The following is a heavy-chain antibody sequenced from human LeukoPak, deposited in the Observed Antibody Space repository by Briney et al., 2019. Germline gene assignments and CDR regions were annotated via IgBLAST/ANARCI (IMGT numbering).Heavy chain of an antibody. D-gene: IGHD6-13*01. CDR3: AKRDSSNMAYFDP. CDR2: ISGSGSST. J-gene: IGHJ5*02. V-gene: IGHV3-23*01. CDR1: GFTFSNYV. Sequence: GGSLRLSCAASGFTFSNYVMGWVRQAPGKGLEWVSTISGSGSSTYYADSVKGRFTISRDNSKNTLYLQMNSLRAEDTAIYYCAKRDSSNMAYFDPWGQGTLVTVSS.